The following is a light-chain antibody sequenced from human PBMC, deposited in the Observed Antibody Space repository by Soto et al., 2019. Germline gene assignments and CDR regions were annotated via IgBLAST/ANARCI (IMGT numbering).Light chain of an antibody. CDR3: QQRSNWPPT. Sequence: EIVLTQSPATLSLSPGERATLSCRASQTVGSYLAWYQQKPGQAPRLLIYDASNRATGIPARFSGSGSGTAFTLTISSLEPEDFAVYYCQQRSNWPPTFGQGTKLEIK. CDR1: QTVGSY. V-gene: IGKV3-11*01. CDR2: DAS. J-gene: IGKJ2*01.